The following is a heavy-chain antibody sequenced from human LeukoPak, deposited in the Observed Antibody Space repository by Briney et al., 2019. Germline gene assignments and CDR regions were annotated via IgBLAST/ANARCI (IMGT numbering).Heavy chain of an antibody. CDR1: GYSFTTYC. Sequence: GESLKISCKTSGYSFTTYCIGWVRQMPGTGLEWVGAIYPDDSDTRYSPSFQGQVVISADRSIRTAYLQWNTLKTSDTAMYYCARQRGASGTINHFDPWGQGTLVAVSS. CDR2: IYPDDSDT. D-gene: IGHD3-10*01. CDR3: ARQRGASGTINHFDP. V-gene: IGHV5-51*01. J-gene: IGHJ5*02.